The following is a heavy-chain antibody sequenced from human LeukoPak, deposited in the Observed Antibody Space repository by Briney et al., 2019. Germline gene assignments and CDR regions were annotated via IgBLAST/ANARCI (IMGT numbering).Heavy chain of an antibody. Sequence: GGSLRLSCAASGFTFSSYSMNWVRQAPGKGLEWVASINQGGSVKSYVDSVKGRFTTSRDNAKNSLFRQMNSLRAEDTAVYFCARDATPPGLIFDSWGQGTLVTVSS. CDR3: ARDATPPGLIFDS. V-gene: IGHV3-7*05. CDR2: INQGGSVK. CDR1: GFTFSSYS. J-gene: IGHJ4*02. D-gene: IGHD2-8*02.